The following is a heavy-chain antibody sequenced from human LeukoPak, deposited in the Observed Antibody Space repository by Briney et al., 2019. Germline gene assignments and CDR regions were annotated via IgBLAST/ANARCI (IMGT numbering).Heavy chain of an antibody. CDR1: GFTFSSYA. J-gene: IGHJ4*02. Sequence: GGSLRLSCAASGFTFSSYAMSWVRQAPGKGLEWVSAISGSGGGTYYADSVKGRFTISRDNSKNTLYLQMNSLRAEDTAVYYCAKDLHIVVVTGSFDYWGQGTLVTVSS. V-gene: IGHV3-23*01. D-gene: IGHD2-21*02. CDR3: AKDLHIVVVTGSFDY. CDR2: ISGSGGGT.